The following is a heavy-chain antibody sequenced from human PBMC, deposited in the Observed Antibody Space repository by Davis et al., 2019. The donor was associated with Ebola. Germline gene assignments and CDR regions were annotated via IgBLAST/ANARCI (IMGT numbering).Heavy chain of an antibody. Sequence: PGGSLRLSCTVSGGSISSSSYYWGWIRQPPGKGLEWIGSIYYSGSTYYNPSLKSRVTISVDTSKNQFSLKLSSVTAADTAVYYCARLSIAAFFDYWGQGTLVTVSS. CDR3: ARLSIAAFFDY. J-gene: IGHJ4*02. CDR2: IYYSGST. V-gene: IGHV4-39*07. D-gene: IGHD6-13*01. CDR1: GGSISSSSYY.